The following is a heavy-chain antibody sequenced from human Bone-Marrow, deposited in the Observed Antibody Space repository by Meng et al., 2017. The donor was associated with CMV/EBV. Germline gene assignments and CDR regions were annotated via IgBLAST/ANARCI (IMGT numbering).Heavy chain of an antibody. D-gene: IGHD4-11*01. CDR1: GFTFDDYG. Sequence: GESLKISCAASGFTFDDYGMSWVRQAPGKGLEWVSGINWNGGSTGYADSVKARFTISRDNAKNSLYLQMNSLRAEDTAVYYCARDYPRGYSNYVGCMDVWGQGTTVTVSS. V-gene: IGHV3-20*04. CDR2: INWNGGST. CDR3: ARDYPRGYSNYVGCMDV. J-gene: IGHJ6*02.